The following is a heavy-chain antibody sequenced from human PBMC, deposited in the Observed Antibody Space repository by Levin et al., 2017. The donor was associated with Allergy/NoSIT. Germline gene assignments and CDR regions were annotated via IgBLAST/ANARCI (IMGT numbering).Heavy chain of an antibody. V-gene: IGHV3-53*01. J-gene: IGHJ4*02. CDR1: GLRVSSNY. Sequence: LSLTCAASGLRVSSNYMSWVRQAPGKGLEWVSIIYSSGTTYYADSVKGRFTISRDNSKNTLDLQMNSLRAEDTAVYYCARVRGWYYSDYWGQGTLVTVSS. D-gene: IGHD6-19*01. CDR2: IYSSGTT. CDR3: ARVRGWYYSDY.